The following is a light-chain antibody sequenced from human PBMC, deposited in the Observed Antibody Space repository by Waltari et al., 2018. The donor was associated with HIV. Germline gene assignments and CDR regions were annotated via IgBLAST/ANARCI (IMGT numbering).Light chain of an antibody. Sequence: QSVLTQPPSVPAAPGHNVTLPCSGRSSNNATTLLSSYQQPPGTAPSLLIFDNDKRPSGIPDRFSGSPSGTSATLGIAGLQTGDEADYYCGTWDNRLSVVVFGGGTKLTVL. V-gene: IGLV1-51*01. CDR1: SSNNATTL. CDR2: DND. CDR3: GTWDNRLSVVV. J-gene: IGLJ2*01.